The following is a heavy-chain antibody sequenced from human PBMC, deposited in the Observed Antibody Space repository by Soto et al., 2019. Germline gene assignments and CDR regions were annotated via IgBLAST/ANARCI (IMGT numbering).Heavy chain of an antibody. Sequence: SVKVSCKASERIFKTYAIYWVRQAPGQGLEWMGGIVPLYGSMQYAQKFQGRVAISANTSTATAYMEVSGLLSDDTAIYYCATEENWSFHLWGQGTPVTSPQ. CDR3: ATEENWSFHL. J-gene: IGHJ4*02. V-gene: IGHV1-69*06. CDR1: ERIFKTYA. D-gene: IGHD1-26*01. CDR2: IVPLYGSM.